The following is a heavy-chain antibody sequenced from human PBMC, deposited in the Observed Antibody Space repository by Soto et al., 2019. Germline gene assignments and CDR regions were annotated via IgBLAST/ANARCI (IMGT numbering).Heavy chain of an antibody. CDR2: ISWNSGSI. Sequence: GGSLRLSCAASGFTFDDYAMHWVRQAPGKGLEWVSGISWNSGSIGYADSVKGRFTISRDNAKNSLYLQMNSLRAEDTALYYCAKDISHQKIEAAGKTPNAFDIWGQGTMVTVSS. D-gene: IGHD2-2*01. V-gene: IGHV3-9*01. CDR3: AKDISHQKIEAAGKTPNAFDI. CDR1: GFTFDDYA. J-gene: IGHJ3*02.